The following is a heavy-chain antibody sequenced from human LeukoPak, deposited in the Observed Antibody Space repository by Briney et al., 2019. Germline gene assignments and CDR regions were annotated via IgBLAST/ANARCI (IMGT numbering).Heavy chain of an antibody. J-gene: IGHJ6*02. CDR3: ARGSITGTIWAPRSYYYYGMDV. D-gene: IGHD1-7*01. CDR2: INHSGST. V-gene: IGHV4-34*01. Sequence: SETLSLTCAVYGGSFSGYYWSWIRQPPGKGLEWIGEINHSGSTNYNPSLKSRVTISVDTSKNQFSLKLSSVTAADTAVYYCARGSITGTIWAPRSYYYYGMDVWGQGTTVTVSS. CDR1: GGSFSGYY.